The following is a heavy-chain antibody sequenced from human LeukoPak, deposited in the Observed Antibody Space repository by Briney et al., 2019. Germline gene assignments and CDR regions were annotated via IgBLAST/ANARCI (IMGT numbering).Heavy chain of an antibody. CDR3: ARSGPAAGRPDAFDI. D-gene: IGHD2-2*01. J-gene: IGHJ3*02. CDR2: IYYSGIT. CDR1: GGSVSSSSFY. Sequence: SETLSLTCTLSGGSVSSSSFYWGWIRHPPGKGLECIGTIYYSGITYYSSSLKSRVTISVDTSKNQFSLKLSSVTAADTAVYFCARSGPAAGRPDAFDIWGQGTLVTVSS. V-gene: IGHV4-39*07.